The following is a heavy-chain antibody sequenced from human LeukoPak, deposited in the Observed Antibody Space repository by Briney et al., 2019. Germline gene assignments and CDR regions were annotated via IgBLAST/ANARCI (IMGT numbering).Heavy chain of an antibody. D-gene: IGHD5-18*01. Sequence: SETLSLTCTVSGGSISSSSYYWGWIRQPPGKGLEWIGSIYYSGSTYYNPSLKSRVTISVDTSKNQFSLKLSSVTAADTAVYYCARDPPDPYSYGFDIWGQGTMVTVSS. CDR3: ARDPPDPYSYGFDI. CDR2: IYYSGST. CDR1: GGSISSSSYY. V-gene: IGHV4-39*07. J-gene: IGHJ3*02.